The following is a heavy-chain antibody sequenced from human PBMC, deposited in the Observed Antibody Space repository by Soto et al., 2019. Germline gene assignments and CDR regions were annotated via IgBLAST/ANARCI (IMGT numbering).Heavy chain of an antibody. CDR2: ISSSSSTI. Sequence: GGSLRLSCAASGFTFSSYSMNWVRQAPGKGLEWVSYISSSSSTIYYADSVKGRFTISRDNAKNSLYLQMNSLRAEDTAVYYCASHLRYYDILTGYVITTSPDYWGQGTLVTVSS. D-gene: IGHD3-9*01. CDR3: ASHLRYYDILTGYVITTSPDY. J-gene: IGHJ4*02. CDR1: GFTFSSYS. V-gene: IGHV3-48*01.